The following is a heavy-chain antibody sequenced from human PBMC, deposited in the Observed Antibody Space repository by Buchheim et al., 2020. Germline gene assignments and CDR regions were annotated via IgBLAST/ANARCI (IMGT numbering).Heavy chain of an antibody. CDR1: GFIFSDRF. Sequence: EVQLVESGGGLVQPGGSLRLSCAASGFIFSDRFMDWVRQAPGKGLEWVGRSRNKVNSYTTEYAASVKGRFTISRDDSKNSLYLEMNSLETEDTAVYYCARVRYDSGGLDYWGQGTL. J-gene: IGHJ4*02. V-gene: IGHV3-72*01. CDR3: ARVRYDSGGLDY. CDR2: SRNKVNSYTT. D-gene: IGHD3-22*01.